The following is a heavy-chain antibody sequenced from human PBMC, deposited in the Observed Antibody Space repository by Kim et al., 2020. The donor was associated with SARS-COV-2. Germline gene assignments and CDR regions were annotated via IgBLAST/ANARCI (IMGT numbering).Heavy chain of an antibody. V-gene: IGHV3-53*01. D-gene: IGHD6-19*01. CDR3: ARDRVAVAGRANYYYYGMDV. CDR1: GFTVSSNY. Sequence: GGSLRLSCAASGFTVSSNYMSWVRQAPGKGLEWVSVIYSGGSTYYADSVKGRFTISRDNSKNTLYLQMNSLRAEDTAVYYCARDRVAVAGRANYYYYGMDVWGQGTTVTVSS. J-gene: IGHJ6*02. CDR2: IYSGGST.